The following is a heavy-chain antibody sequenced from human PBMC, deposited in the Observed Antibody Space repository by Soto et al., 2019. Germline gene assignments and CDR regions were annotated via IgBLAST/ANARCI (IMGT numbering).Heavy chain of an antibody. J-gene: IGHJ5*02. CDR1: GFSFSNFA. D-gene: IGHD1-26*01. Sequence: EVQLLQSGGDLVQPGGSLRVSCVASGFSFSNFAMSWVRQAPGKGLEWVSGIRGSGAESHYADSVRGRFTISRDNSKNTVYLEMHNLNVGDTAVYYCARSEGADGVVWFDTWGQGTLVTVSS. CDR3: ARSEGADGVVWFDT. CDR2: IRGSGAES. V-gene: IGHV3-23*01.